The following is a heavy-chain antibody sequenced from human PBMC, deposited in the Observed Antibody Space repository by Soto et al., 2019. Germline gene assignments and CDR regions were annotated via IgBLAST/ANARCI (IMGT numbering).Heavy chain of an antibody. CDR3: ARDKTTGRFDY. CDR2: INHSGST. J-gene: IGHJ4*02. Sequence: QVQLQQWGAGLLKPSETLSLTCAVYGGSFSGYSWTWIRQPPGTGLEWIGEINHSGSTNYNPSLKSRVTISVDTSKNQFSLKLTSVIAAATAVYYCARDKTTGRFDYWGQGTLVNVSS. V-gene: IGHV4-34*01. CDR1: GGSFSGYS. D-gene: IGHD1-7*01.